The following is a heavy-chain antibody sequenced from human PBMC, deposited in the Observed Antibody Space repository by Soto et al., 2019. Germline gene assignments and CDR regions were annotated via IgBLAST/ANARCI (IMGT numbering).Heavy chain of an antibody. CDR3: TTDRAGSSRWLLYYHSMDV. CDR2: IKSTIDDGTT. J-gene: IGHJ6*02. V-gene: IGHV3-15*07. Sequence: GGSLRLSCAASDFTFNNAWMNWVRQAPGKGLEWVGRIKSTIDDGTTVYAAPVKGRFTISRDDSKNTLYLQMNSLKIEDTAVYYCTTDRAGSSRWLLYYHSMDVWGQGITVTVSS. CDR1: DFTFNNAW. D-gene: IGHD6-13*01.